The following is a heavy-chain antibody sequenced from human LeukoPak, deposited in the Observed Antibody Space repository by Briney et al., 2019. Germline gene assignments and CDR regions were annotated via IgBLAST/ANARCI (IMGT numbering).Heavy chain of an antibody. Sequence: PGGSLRLSCAASGFTFRSYGMHWVRQAPGKGLEWVAVISYDGGNQYYADSVKGRFTISRDNSKNTLYLQMNSLRAEDTAVYYCAKVVVDKYDTGWGHWGQGTLVTVSS. D-gene: IGHD2-15*01. V-gene: IGHV3-30*18. CDR1: GFTFRSYG. J-gene: IGHJ4*02. CDR3: AKVVVDKYDTGWGH. CDR2: ISYDGGNQ.